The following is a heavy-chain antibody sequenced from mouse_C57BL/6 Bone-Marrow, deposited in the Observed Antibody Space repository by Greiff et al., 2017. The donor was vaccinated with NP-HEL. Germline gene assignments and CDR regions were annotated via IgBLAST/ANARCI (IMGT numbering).Heavy chain of an antibody. D-gene: IGHD2-4*01. Sequence: EVKVVESGGGLVQPGESLKLSCESNEYEFPSHDMSWVRKTPEKRLELVAAINSDGGSTYYPDTMERRFIISRDNTKKTLYLQRSSLRSEDTALYYCARLDYDEDYFDYWGQGTTLTVSS. CDR3: ARLDYDEDYFDY. V-gene: IGHV5-2*01. J-gene: IGHJ2*01. CDR2: INSDGGST. CDR1: EYEFPSHD.